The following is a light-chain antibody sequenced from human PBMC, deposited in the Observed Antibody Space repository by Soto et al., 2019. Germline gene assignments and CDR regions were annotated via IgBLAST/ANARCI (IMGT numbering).Light chain of an antibody. CDR1: SSNIGAGYD. J-gene: IGLJ1*01. CDR2: GNS. Sequence: QSVLTQPPSVSGAPGQRVTISCTGSSSNIGAGYDVHWYQQLPGTAPKLLIYGNSNRPSGVPDRFSGSKSGTSASLAITGLKAEDEADYYGQYYDRSLSGYIFGTGTKLTVL. V-gene: IGLV1-40*01. CDR3: QYYDRSLSGYI.